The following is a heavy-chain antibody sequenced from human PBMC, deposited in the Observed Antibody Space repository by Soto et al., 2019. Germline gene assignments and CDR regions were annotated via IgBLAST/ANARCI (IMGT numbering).Heavy chain of an antibody. D-gene: IGHD3-3*01. Sequence: EVQLLESGGGLVQPGGSLRLSCAASGFTFSSYAMSWVRQAPGKGLEWVSAISGSGGSTYYADSVKGRFTISRDNSKNTLYLQMNSLRAEDTAVDYCAKDLVGRLYYEFWSGVDYWGQGTLVTVSS. V-gene: IGHV3-23*01. J-gene: IGHJ4*02. CDR1: GFTFSSYA. CDR3: AKDLVGRLYYEFWSGVDY. CDR2: ISGSGGST.